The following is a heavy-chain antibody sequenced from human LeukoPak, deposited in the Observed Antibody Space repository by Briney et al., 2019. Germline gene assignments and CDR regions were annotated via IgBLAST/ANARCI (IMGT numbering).Heavy chain of an antibody. CDR1: GFTFSSYG. CDR2: INPDGSST. D-gene: IGHD4-17*01. CDR3: ARDLRGPHDY. V-gene: IGHV3-74*01. Sequence: TGGSLRLSCVASGFTFSSYGVHWVRHAPGKGLVWVSGINPDGSSTNYADSVKGRFTISRDNAKNTLYLQMNSLRAEDTALYYCARDLRGPHDYWGQGVLVSVSS. J-gene: IGHJ4*02.